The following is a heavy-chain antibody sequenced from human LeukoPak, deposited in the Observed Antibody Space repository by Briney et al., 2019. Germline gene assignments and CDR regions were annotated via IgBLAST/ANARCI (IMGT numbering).Heavy chain of an antibody. V-gene: IGHV1-18*01. CDR3: ARDVAWVGPSYFYYMDV. CDR1: GYTFTGYG. J-gene: IGHJ6*03. D-gene: IGHD2-15*01. CDR2: ISGYNGNT. Sequence: GASVKVSCKSSGYTFTGYGISWVRRAPGQGLEWMGWISGYNGNTNYAQKLQGRVTVTTDTSTSTAYMELRSLRSDDTAVYYCARDVAWVGPSYFYYMDVWGKGTTVTVSS.